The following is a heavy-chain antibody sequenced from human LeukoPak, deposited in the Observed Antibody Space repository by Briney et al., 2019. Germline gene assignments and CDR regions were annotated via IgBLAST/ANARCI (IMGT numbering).Heavy chain of an antibody. CDR3: ARVEGSSGNAFEI. Sequence: KPSETLSLTCTVSGGSLSSYSWSWIRQPAGKGLEWIGRIYTSGSTNYNPSLKGRVTMSADTSKSPFSLKLSCVTAADTAVYYCARVEGSSGNAFEIWGQGTMVTVSS. D-gene: IGHD6-19*01. CDR2: IYTSGST. J-gene: IGHJ3*02. CDR1: GGSLSSYS. V-gene: IGHV4-4*07.